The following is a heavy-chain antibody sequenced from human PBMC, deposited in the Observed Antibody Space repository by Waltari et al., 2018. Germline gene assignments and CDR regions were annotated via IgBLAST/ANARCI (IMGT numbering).Heavy chain of an antibody. CDR3: ARQPLTNWFDP. CDR1: GGSISSDNW. D-gene: IGHD1-1*01. Sequence: PLSLTCAISGGSISSDNWWSWVRQPPGKGLEWIGDVYHSGITTSNSSLKSRVTISLDKSKNQFSLQLTSVTAADTAVYYCARQPLTNWFDPWGQGTLVTVSS. CDR2: VYHSGIT. V-gene: IGHV4-4*02. J-gene: IGHJ5*02.